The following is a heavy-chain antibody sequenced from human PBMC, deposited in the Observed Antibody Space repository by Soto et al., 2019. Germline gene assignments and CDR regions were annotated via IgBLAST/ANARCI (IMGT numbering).Heavy chain of an antibody. CDR1: GFTFSSYA. CDR3: ARNPFQAEQGSYYYGMDV. CDR2: ISYDGSNK. J-gene: IGHJ6*02. V-gene: IGHV3-30-3*01. Sequence: QVQLVESGGGVVQPGRSLRLSCAASGFTFSSYAMHWVRQAPGKGLEWVADISYDGSNKYYADSVKGRFTISRDNSKNTLYLQMNSLRAEDTAGYYGARNPFQAEQGSYYYGMDVWGQGTPVTVSS.